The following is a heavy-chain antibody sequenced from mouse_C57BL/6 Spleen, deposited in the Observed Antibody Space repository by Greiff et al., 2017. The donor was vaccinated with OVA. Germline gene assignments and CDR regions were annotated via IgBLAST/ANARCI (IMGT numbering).Heavy chain of an antibody. CDR1: GFNINDYY. D-gene: IGHD2-4*01. CDR3: ASVGDYDSWFAY. V-gene: IGHV14-2*01. CDR2: IDPEDGET. J-gene: IGHJ3*01. Sequence: VQLKQSGAELVKPGASVKLSCTASGFNINDYYMHWVKQRTEQGLVWIGRIDPEDGETKYAPKFQGTATITADTSSNTAYLQLSSLTSEDTAVYYWASVGDYDSWFAYWGQGTLVTVSA.